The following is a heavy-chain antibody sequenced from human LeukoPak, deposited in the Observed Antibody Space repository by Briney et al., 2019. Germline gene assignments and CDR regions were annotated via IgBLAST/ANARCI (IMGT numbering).Heavy chain of an antibody. CDR1: GFSFTTYS. Sequence: GGSLRLSCVASGFSFTTYSMHWVRQAPGKGLEWVSYISTDSTTIYYAASAKGRFTISRDNVKNSLYLQMNSLTAEDTAMYYCAKDAAAVAGTSGDYWGQGTLVTVSS. D-gene: IGHD6-19*01. CDR2: ISTDSTTI. V-gene: IGHV3-48*01. CDR3: AKDAAAVAGTSGDY. J-gene: IGHJ4*02.